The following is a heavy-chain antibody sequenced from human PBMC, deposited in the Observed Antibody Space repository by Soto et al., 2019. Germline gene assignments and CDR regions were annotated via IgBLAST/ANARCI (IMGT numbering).Heavy chain of an antibody. V-gene: IGHV3-23*01. D-gene: IGHD2-8*02. CDR1: VFICISYD. CDR2: ILVDGRT. Sequence: HPGWSLRLSCAASVFICISYDMSWVRQAPGKGLEWVSTILVDGRTFYVDSVKGRFTISRDSSQNTVYLQMNSLTAGDTALYYCAKATATGGGAFDICGQGTMVTVSS. J-gene: IGHJ3*02. CDR3: AKATATGGGAFDI.